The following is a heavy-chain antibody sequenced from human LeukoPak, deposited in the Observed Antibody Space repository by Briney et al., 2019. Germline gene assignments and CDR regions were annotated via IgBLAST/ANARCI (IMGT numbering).Heavy chain of an antibody. D-gene: IGHD3-22*01. CDR2: IYYSGST. V-gene: IGHV4-59*01. CDR3: ARVRENYYDSSGYIDY. Sequence: SETLSLTCTVSGGSISSYYWSWIRQPPGKGLEWIGYIYYSGSTNYNPSLKSRVTISVDTSKNRFSLKLSSVTAADTAVYYCARVRENYYDSSGYIDYWGQGTLVTVSS. J-gene: IGHJ4*02. CDR1: GGSISSYY.